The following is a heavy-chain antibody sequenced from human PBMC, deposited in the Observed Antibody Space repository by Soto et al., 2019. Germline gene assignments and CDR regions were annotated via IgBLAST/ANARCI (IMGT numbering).Heavy chain of an antibody. D-gene: IGHD6-13*01. Sequence: SETLSLTCTVSGGSISSYYWSWIRQPPGKGLEWIGYIYYSGSTNYNPPLKSRVTISVDTSKNQFSLKLSSVTAADTAVYYCARDAAAAGTYYYYGMDVWGQGTTVTVSS. CDR1: GGSISSYY. CDR3: ARDAAAAGTYYYYGMDV. V-gene: IGHV4-59*01. J-gene: IGHJ6*02. CDR2: IYYSGST.